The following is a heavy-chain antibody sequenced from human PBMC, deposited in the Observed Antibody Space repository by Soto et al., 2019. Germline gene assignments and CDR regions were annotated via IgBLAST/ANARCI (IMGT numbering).Heavy chain of an antibody. CDR1: GYSFTSYW. V-gene: IGHV5-51*01. CDR2: IYPGDSDT. J-gene: IGHJ3*02. Sequence: EVQLVQSGAEVKKPGESLKISCKGSGYSFTSYWIGWVRQMPGKGLEWMGIIYPGDSDTRYSPSFQGQVTISADKSISTAYLQWSSLKASDTAMYYCARQATGWVSLEWGRDAFDIWGQGTMVTVSS. CDR3: ARQATGWVSLEWGRDAFDI. D-gene: IGHD3-3*01.